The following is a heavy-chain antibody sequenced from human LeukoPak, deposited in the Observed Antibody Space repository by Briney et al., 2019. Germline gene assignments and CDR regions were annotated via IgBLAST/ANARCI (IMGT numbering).Heavy chain of an antibody. D-gene: IGHD1-26*01. CDR3: ARDNSVGDVAWWFDP. CDR2: FDPEDGET. CDR1: GYTLTELS. V-gene: IGHV1-24*01. Sequence: ASVKVSCKVSGYTLTELSMHWVRQAPGKELEWMGGFDPEDGETIYAQKFQGRVTMTEDTSTDTAYMELSSLRSDDTAVYYCARDNSVGDVAWWFDPWGQGTLVTVSS. J-gene: IGHJ5*02.